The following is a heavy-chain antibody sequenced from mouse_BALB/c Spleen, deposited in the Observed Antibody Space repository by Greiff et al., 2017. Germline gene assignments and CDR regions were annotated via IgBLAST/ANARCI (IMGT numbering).Heavy chain of an antibody. CDR2: IWSGGST. V-gene: IGHV2-2*02. CDR3: ARWVYDGYYGWYFDV. J-gene: IGHJ1*01. D-gene: IGHD2-3*01. CDR1: GFSLTSYG. Sequence: QVHVKQSGPGLVAPSQSLSITCTVSGFSLTSYGVHWVRQSPGKGLEWLGVIWSGGSTDYNAAFISRLSISKDNSKSQVFFKMNSLQANDTAIYYCARWVYDGYYGWYFDVWGAGTTVTVSA.